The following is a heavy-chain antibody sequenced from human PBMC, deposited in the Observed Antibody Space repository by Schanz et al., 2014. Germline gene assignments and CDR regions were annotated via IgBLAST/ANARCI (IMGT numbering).Heavy chain of an antibody. CDR3: ARVHIATYRYNSPGAFDI. V-gene: IGHV1-18*01. CDR1: GYIFGSHG. CDR2: INAHTGNT. J-gene: IGHJ3*02. D-gene: IGHD3-16*02. Sequence: QLMQSGSEVRKPGASVKVSCKASGYIFGSHGMTWVRQAPGQGPELMGWINAHTGNTQYAQKFQGRVNMTRDTVTTTVHLELTRLRTDDTASYYCARVHIATYRYNSPGAFDIWGQGTMVTVSS.